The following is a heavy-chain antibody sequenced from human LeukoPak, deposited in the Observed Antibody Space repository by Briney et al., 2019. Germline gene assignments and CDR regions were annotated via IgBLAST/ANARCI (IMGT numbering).Heavy chain of an antibody. CDR2: ISSSSSYI. D-gene: IGHD3-10*01. J-gene: IGHJ5*02. CDR1: GFTFSSYS. V-gene: IGHV3-21*01. CDR3: ARDRLGYYGSGSPKAWFDP. Sequence: GGSLRLSCAASGFTFSSYSMNWVRQAPGKGLEWVSSISSSSSYIYYADSVKGRFTISRDNAKNSLYLQMNSLRAEDTAVYYCARDRLGYYGSGSPKAWFDPRGQGTLVTVSS.